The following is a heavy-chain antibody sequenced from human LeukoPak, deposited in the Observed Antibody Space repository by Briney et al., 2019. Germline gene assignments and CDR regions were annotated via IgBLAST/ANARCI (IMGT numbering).Heavy chain of an antibody. CDR1: GYTFTDNN. CDR3: ASDQSSGWYGD. CDR2: INPNSGGT. Sequence: ASVKVSCKASGYTFTDNNIHWVRQAPGQGLEWMGWINPNSGGTNYAQKFQGRVTMTRDTSISTAYLDLSGLRSDDTAVYFCASDQSSGWYGDWGQGTLVTVSS. V-gene: IGHV1-2*02. J-gene: IGHJ4*02. D-gene: IGHD6-19*01.